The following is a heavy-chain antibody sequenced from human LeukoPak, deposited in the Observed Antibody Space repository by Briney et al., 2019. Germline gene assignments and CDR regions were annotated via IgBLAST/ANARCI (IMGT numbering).Heavy chain of an antibody. Sequence: ASVKVSCKASGYTFTGYYMHWVRQAPGQGLEWMGWINPNSGGTNYAQKFQGRVTMTRDTSISTAYMELSRLRSDDTAVYYCATKMATISGPFDYRGQGTLVTVSS. CDR1: GYTFTGYY. D-gene: IGHD5-24*01. V-gene: IGHV1-2*02. CDR3: ATKMATISGPFDY. CDR2: INPNSGGT. J-gene: IGHJ4*02.